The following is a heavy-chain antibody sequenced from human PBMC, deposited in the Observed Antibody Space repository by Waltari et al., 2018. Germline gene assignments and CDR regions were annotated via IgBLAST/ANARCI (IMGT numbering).Heavy chain of an antibody. CDR2: IYHSGNT. CDR1: GSSFRFVSD. V-gene: IGHV4-38-2*01. D-gene: IGHD3-22*01. CDR3: ARLHYFDSSALRAFDI. J-gene: IGHJ3*02. Sequence: QVQLQESGPGLVKPSETLSLNFPVSGSSFRFVSDWGWIRQPPGKGLEWIASIYHSGNTYYNPSVVSRVTMSIETSKNQFSLKLSSVTAADTAVYYCARLHYFDSSALRAFDIWGQGTTVTVSS.